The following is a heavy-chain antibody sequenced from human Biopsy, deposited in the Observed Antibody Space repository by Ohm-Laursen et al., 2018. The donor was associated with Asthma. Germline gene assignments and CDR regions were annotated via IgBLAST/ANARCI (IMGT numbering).Heavy chain of an antibody. V-gene: IGHV4-31*03. J-gene: IGHJ4*02. Sequence: TLSLTCTVSYGSITSGGYCWTWIRQHPGKGLEWIGFIYYSGRTYYNPSLKSRVSISIDTSKNQFSLKLSSVTAADTAVYYCARAQDYYDSRGYYRSFDYWGQGTLVTVSS. D-gene: IGHD3-22*01. CDR3: ARAQDYYDSRGYYRSFDY. CDR1: YGSITSGGYC. CDR2: IYYSGRT.